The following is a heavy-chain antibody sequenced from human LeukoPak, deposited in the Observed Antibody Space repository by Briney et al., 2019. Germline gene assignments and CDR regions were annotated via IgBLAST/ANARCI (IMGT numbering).Heavy chain of an antibody. CDR1: GYTFTSYA. CDR2: INAGNGNT. V-gene: IGHV1-3*01. CDR3: ARDYGSGSYFDY. D-gene: IGHD3-10*01. J-gene: IGHJ4*02. Sequence: ASVKVSCKASGYTFTSYAMHWVRQAPGQRLEWMGWINAGNGNTKYSQKFQGRITITRDTSASTAYMELSSLRSEDTAAYYCARDYGSGSYFDYWGQGTLVTVSS.